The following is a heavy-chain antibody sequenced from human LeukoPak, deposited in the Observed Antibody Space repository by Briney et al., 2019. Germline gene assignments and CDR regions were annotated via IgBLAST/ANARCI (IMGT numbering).Heavy chain of an antibody. V-gene: IGHV1-69*13. Sequence: ASVKVSCKASGYTFTNYDINWVRQAPGQGLEWMGGIIPIFGTTNYAQKFQDRVTITADESTSTAYMELSSLRSEDTAVYYCAREIDATPKGFYYYGSGSGFAFDIWGQGTMVTVSS. CDR2: IIPIFGTT. CDR1: GYTFTNYD. J-gene: IGHJ3*02. D-gene: IGHD3-10*01. CDR3: AREIDATPKGFYYYGSGSGFAFDI.